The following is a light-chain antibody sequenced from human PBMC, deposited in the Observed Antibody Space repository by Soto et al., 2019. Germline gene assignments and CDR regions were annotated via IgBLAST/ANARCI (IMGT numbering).Light chain of an antibody. CDR2: GAS. Sequence: EIVLPESPATLSFXXVXXXXXXXISSQILASSYLAWYQQRPGQAPRLLIYGASSRATGIPDRFSGSGSGTDFTLTISRLEPEDFAVYYCQQCGSSPWTFGQGTKV. CDR3: QQCGSSPWT. CDR1: QILASSY. V-gene: IGKV3-20*01. J-gene: IGKJ1*01.